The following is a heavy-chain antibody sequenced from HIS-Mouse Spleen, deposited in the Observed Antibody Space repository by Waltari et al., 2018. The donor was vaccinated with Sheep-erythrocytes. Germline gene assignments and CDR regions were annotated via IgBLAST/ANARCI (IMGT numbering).Heavy chain of an antibody. D-gene: IGHD6-19*01. Sequence: QVQLQQWGAGLLKPSETLSLTCAVDGGSFSGYYWSWIRQPSGKGLEDIGEINHSGSTSYNPSLWSRVTIPVDTSKTPFSLNLRSVTAADTAVYYCALSVDLAGAFDIWGQGTMVTVSS. CDR1: GGSFSGYY. CDR2: INHSGST. V-gene: IGHV4-34*01. J-gene: IGHJ3*02. CDR3: ALSVDLAGAFDI.